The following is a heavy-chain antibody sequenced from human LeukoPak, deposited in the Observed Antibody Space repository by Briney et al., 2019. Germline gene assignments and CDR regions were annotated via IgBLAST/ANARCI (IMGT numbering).Heavy chain of an antibody. D-gene: IGHD6-13*01. CDR3: AREGAAAGSY. CDR2: IYYSGST. V-gene: IGHV4-30-4*01. CDR1: GFSISSGDYY. Sequence: SQTLCLTCTASGFSISSGDYYWSWLRQPPGKGLEWIGYIYYSGSTYYNPSLKSRVTISVDTSKNQFSLKLSSVTAADTAVYYCAREGAAAGSYWGQGTLVTVSS. J-gene: IGHJ4*02.